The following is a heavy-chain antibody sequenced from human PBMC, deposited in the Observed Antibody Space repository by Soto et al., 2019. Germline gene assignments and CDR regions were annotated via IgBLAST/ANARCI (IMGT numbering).Heavy chain of an antibody. CDR2: IVPRPGTT. J-gene: IGHJ3*01. CDR1: GGTFTKYA. V-gene: IGHV1-69*01. Sequence: QVQLVQSGAAVRKPGSSVKVSCKASGGTFTKYAITWVRQAPRQGLEWMGGIVPRPGTTNYVQKFRGRVTISADESTSTAYLELSSLRSEDTAVYYCASGVGGLGGSSGWPDYAFDVWGQGTMVIVSS. D-gene: IGHD6-19*01. CDR3: ASGVGGLGGSSGWPDYAFDV.